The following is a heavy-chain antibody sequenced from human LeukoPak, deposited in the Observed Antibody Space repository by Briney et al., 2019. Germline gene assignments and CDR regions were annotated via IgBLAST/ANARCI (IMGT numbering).Heavy chain of an antibody. CDR3: ARHGVTGSSGYYYGD. V-gene: IGHV4-4*02. J-gene: IGHJ4*02. CDR1: GGSISSSNW. Sequence: SGTLSLTCAVSGGSISSSNWWSWVRQPPGKGLEWIGEIYHSGSTNYNPSLKSRVTISVDKSKNQFSLKLSSVTAADTAVYYCARHGVTGSSGYYYGDWGQGTLVTVSS. CDR2: IYHSGST. D-gene: IGHD3-22*01.